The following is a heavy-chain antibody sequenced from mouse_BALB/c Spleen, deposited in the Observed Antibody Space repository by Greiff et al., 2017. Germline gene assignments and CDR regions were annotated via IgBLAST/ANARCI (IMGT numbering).Heavy chain of an antibody. J-gene: IGHJ1*01. D-gene: IGHD1-1*01. CDR1: GYTFTSYW. CDR3: AREGYYGSHWYFDV. V-gene: IGHV1-87*01. Sequence: VQLQQSGAELARPGASVKLSCKASGYTFTSYWMQWVKQRPGQGLEWIGAIYPGDGDTRYTQKFKDKATLTVDKSSSTAYMQLSSPTSEDSAVYYCAREGYYGSHWYFDVWGAGTTVTVSS. CDR2: IYPGDGDT.